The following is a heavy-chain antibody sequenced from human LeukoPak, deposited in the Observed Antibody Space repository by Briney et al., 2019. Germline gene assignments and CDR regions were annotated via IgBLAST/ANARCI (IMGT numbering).Heavy chain of an antibody. CDR2: IGSGADL. Sequence: EPGGALRLSCVGSGFAFGVHAMSWVRQAPGKGPEWVATIGSGADLFYAESVKGRFTISRDDPRNTVWLQMNSLRAEDTALYYCAKDWTPHNRVYDCLDAWGQGTQVTVSS. CDR1: GFAFGVHA. J-gene: IGHJ5*02. D-gene: IGHD3-16*01. CDR3: AKDWTPHNRVYDCLDA. V-gene: IGHV3-23*01.